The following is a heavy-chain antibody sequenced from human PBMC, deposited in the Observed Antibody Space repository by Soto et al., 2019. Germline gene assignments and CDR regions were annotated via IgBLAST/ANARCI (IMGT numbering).Heavy chain of an antibody. Sequence: PSETLSLTCTVSGGSISSYYWSWIRQPPGKGLEWIGHIYYSGSTNYNPSLKSRVTISVDTSKNQFSLKLSSVTAADTAVYYCERMRRHSSSSNWLDPWGQGPLVTVSS. D-gene: IGHD6-6*01. CDR1: GGSISSYY. J-gene: IGHJ5*02. V-gene: IGHV4-59*01. CDR2: IYYSGST. CDR3: ERMRRHSSSSNWLDP.